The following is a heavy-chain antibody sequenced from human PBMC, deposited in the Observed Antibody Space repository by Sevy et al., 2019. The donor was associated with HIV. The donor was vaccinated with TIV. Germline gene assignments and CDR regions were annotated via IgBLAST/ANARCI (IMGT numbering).Heavy chain of an antibody. CDR1: GFTFSRYG. Sequence: GGSLRLSCAASGFTFSRYGMHWVRQAPGKGLEWVAVISYDGGKTYHADSVKGRFTISRDNSENTLYLQMNSLRAEDTAVYYCTRDGGGDYFDYWGLGTLVTVSS. J-gene: IGHJ4*02. CDR3: TRDGGGDYFDY. D-gene: IGHD2-15*01. CDR2: ISYDGGKT. V-gene: IGHV3-30*19.